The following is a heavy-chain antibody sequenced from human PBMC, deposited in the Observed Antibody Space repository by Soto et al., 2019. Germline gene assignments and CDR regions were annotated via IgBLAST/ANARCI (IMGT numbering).Heavy chain of an antibody. Sequence: GGSLRLSCAASGFTFRSYWMSWVRQAPGKGLEWVANIKQDGSEKYYVDSVKGRFTISRDNAKNSLYLQMNSLRAEDTAVYYCARESADGFYWGQGTLVTVSS. CDR2: IKQDGSEK. J-gene: IGHJ4*02. CDR1: GFTFRSYW. CDR3: ARESADGFY. D-gene: IGHD6-13*01. V-gene: IGHV3-7*03.